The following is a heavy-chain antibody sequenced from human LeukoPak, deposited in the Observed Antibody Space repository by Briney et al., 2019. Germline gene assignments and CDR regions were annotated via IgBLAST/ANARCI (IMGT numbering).Heavy chain of an antibody. J-gene: IGHJ4*02. CDR2: IRYDGRNK. CDR1: GFTFSSYG. V-gene: IGHV3-30*02. D-gene: IGHD3-22*01. CDR3: AKADRRWATYYYDTSGYYYDY. Sequence: GGSLRLSCAASGFTFSSYGMNWVRQAPGKGLEWVAFIRYDGRNKYYADSVKGRFTISRDNSKNTLHLQMNSLRAEDTAVYYCAKADRRWATYYYDTSGYYYDYWGQGTLVTVSS.